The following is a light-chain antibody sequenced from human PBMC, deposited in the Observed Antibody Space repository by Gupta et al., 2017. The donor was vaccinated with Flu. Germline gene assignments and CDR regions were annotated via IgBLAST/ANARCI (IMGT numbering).Light chain of an antibody. CDR2: WAS. CDR3: QQDFNTPPT. V-gene: IGKV4-1*01. J-gene: IGKJ2*01. Sequence: DIVMTQSPDSLAVSLGERATINCKSSQSVLYSSNNMNYLAWYQQKPGQPPKLLISWASTRASGVPDRFSGSGSGTDFTLTISSLQADDVAVYYCQQDFNTPPTFGQGTKMEIK. CDR1: QSVLYSSNNMNY.